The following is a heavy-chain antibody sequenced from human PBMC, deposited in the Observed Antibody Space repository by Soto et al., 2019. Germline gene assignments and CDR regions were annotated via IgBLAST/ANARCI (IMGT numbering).Heavy chain of an antibody. J-gene: IGHJ5*02. CDR3: TSGGLRVPAAIPNWFDP. CDR1: VFTFRDAC. D-gene: IGHD2-2*01. V-gene: IGHV3-15*07. CDR2: IKSKTDGGTT. Sequence: PGGSLRLSCAASVFTFRDACVNWVRKAPGKGLEWVGRIKSKTDGGTTDYAAPVKGRFTISRDDSKNTLYLQMNSLKTEDTAVYYCTSGGLRVPAAIPNWFDPWGQGTLVTVSS.